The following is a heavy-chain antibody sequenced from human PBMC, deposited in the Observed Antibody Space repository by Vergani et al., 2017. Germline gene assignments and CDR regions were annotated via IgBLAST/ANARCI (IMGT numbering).Heavy chain of an antibody. CDR3: ATGYFDWEFDY. Sequence: EVQLLESGGGLVQPGGSLRLSCAASGFTFSSYAMSWVRQAPGKGLEWVSAISGSGGSTYYADSVKGRFTISRDNAKNSLYLQMNSLRAEDTAVYYCATGYFDWEFDYWGQGTLVTVSS. D-gene: IGHD3-9*01. CDR2: ISGSGGST. V-gene: IGHV3-23*01. J-gene: IGHJ4*02. CDR1: GFTFSSYA.